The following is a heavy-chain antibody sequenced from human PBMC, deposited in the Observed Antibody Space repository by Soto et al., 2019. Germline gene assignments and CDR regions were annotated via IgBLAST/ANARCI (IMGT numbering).Heavy chain of an antibody. J-gene: IGHJ5*02. CDR1: GGSINSGAYY. CDR3: VRDGTKTLRDWFDP. CDR2: ISHRGTT. Sequence: ASETLSLTCTVSGGSINSGAYYWSWIRQHPGKGLEWIGYISHRGTTYHNPSLKSRVTISLDKSENQFSLKVSSPTAADTAVYYCVRDGTKTLRDWFDPWGQGISVTVSS. D-gene: IGHD1-1*01. V-gene: IGHV4-31*09.